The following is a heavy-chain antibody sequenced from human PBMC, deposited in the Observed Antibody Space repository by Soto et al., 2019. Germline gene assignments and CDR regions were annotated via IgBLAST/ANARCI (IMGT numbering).Heavy chain of an antibody. D-gene: IGHD3-3*02. Sequence: QVRLVQSGAEVKKPGSSVKISCKTSGGIFSTCVFSWVRQAPGQGLEWMGGIIPFLGTPNYAQSFQGRVTITGDESTSTAYMELRSLRSEDRAVFYCATLPNNIFPPGVMDVWGQGTTVTVSS. V-gene: IGHV1-69*01. CDR2: IIPFLGTP. J-gene: IGHJ6*02. CDR3: ATLPNNIFPPGVMDV. CDR1: GGIFSTCV.